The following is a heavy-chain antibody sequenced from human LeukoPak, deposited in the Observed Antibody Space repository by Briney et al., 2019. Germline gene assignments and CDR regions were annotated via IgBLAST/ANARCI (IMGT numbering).Heavy chain of an antibody. D-gene: IGHD1-26*01. J-gene: IGHJ3*02. CDR3: AKDPRRIVGAGDAFDI. V-gene: IGHV3-23*01. CDR2: ISGSGGSP. Sequence: GGSLRLSCAVSGFTFSSYAMIWVRQAPGKGLEWVSAISGSGGSPYYADSVKGRFTISRDNSKNTLYLQMNSLRAEDTAVYYCAKDPRRIVGAGDAFDIWGQGTMVTVSS. CDR1: GFTFSSYA.